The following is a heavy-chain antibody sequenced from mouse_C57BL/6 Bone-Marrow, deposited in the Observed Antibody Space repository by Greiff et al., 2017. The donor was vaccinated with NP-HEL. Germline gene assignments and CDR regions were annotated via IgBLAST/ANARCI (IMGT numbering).Heavy chain of an antibody. CDR2: INPNNGGT. V-gene: IGHV1-18*01. CDR3: ARKEPGWFAY. J-gene: IGHJ3*01. CDR1: GYTFTDYN. Sequence: VQLQQSGPELVKPGASVKIPCKASGYTFTDYNMDWVKQSHGKSLEWIGDINPNNGGTISNQQFKGKATLTVDKSSSTAFMELRILTSEDAAVYYCARKEPGWFAYWGQGTLVTVSA.